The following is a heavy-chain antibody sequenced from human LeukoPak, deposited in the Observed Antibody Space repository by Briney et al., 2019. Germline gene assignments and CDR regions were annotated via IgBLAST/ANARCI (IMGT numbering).Heavy chain of an antibody. CDR3: ARDYDSSGNFDY. CDR1: GGSVSSGSYY. V-gene: IGHV4-61*01. Sequence: LETPSLTCTVSGGSVSSGSYYWSWLRQPPGKGLEWIGYIYYSGSTNYNPSLKSRVTISVDTSKNQFSLKLSSVTAADTAVYYCARDYDSSGNFDYWGQGTLVTVSS. CDR2: IYYSGST. J-gene: IGHJ4*02. D-gene: IGHD3-22*01.